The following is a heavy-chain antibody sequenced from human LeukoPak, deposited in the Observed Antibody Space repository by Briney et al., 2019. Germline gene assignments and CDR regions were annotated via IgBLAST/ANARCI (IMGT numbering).Heavy chain of an antibody. Sequence: GRSLRLSCTASGFTFGDHAMSWVRQAPGKGLEWVGFIRSKAYRGTTEYAASVKGRFIISRDDSKSVAYLQMTSLKTEDTGVYFCTRGPIQLWLNYGMDVWGQGTTVIVSS. V-gene: IGHV3-49*04. D-gene: IGHD5-18*01. CDR1: GFTFGDHA. J-gene: IGHJ6*02. CDR3: TRGPIQLWLNYGMDV. CDR2: IRSKAYRGTT.